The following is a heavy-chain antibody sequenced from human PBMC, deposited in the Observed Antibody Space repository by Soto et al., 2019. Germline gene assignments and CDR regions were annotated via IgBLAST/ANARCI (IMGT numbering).Heavy chain of an antibody. CDR1: GGSISSYY. V-gene: IGHV4-59*01. J-gene: IGHJ6*02. CDR3: ARDDYYYYGMDV. CDR2: IYYSGST. Sequence: LSLTCTVSGGSISSYYWSWIRQPPGKGLEWIGYIYYSGSTNYNPSLKSRVTISVDTSKNQFSLKLSSVTAADTAVYYCARDDYYYYGMDVWGQGTTVTVSS.